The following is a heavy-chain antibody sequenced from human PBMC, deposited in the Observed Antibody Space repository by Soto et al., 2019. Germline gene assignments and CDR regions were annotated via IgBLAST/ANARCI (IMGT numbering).Heavy chain of an antibody. CDR2: LDGSGSHT. CDR3: VKARYSSNRGYFDY. V-gene: IGHV3-23*01. D-gene: IGHD1-1*01. Sequence: EVQLLESGGGLVQPGGSLRLSCAASGFTFSSDAMSWVRQAPGRGLEWVSSLDGSGSHTFHADSVKGRFTISRDNSKNTVYLQMNSLRAEDTAVYYCVKARYSSNRGYFDYWGHGTVVTVSS. J-gene: IGHJ4*01. CDR1: GFTFSSDA.